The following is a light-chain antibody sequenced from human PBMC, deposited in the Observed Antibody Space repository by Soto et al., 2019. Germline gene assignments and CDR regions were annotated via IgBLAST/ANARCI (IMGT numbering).Light chain of an antibody. V-gene: IGKV1-33*01. CDR2: SAS. Sequence: DIQMTQSPSSLSASVGDRVTITCQASRDINTSLNWYQQKPGKAPKLLIYSASNLETGVPSRFSGSGSGTDFTFTISSLQPEDIATYYCQQYDNLPLTFGGGTKMEIK. J-gene: IGKJ4*01. CDR1: RDINTS. CDR3: QQYDNLPLT.